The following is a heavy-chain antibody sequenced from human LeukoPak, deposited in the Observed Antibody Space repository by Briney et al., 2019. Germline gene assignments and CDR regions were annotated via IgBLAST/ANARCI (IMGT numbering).Heavy chain of an antibody. D-gene: IGHD5-12*01. V-gene: IGHV4-39*01. J-gene: IGHJ4*02. CDR1: GGSIRSSNYY. CDR2: IYYSGST. CDR3: ARLQYSAYDSGSDY. Sequence: TSETLSLTCTVSGGSIRSSNYYWGWIRQPPGKGLEWIGSIYYSGSTYYNPSLKSRVTISVDTSKNRFSLKLTSVTAADTAVYYCARLQYSAYDSGSDYWGQGTLVTVSS.